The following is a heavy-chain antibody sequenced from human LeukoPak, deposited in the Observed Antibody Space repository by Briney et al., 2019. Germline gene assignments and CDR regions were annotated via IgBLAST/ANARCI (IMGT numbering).Heavy chain of an antibody. CDR2: ISGSGGAT. D-gene: IGHD3-16*01. J-gene: IGHJ4*02. CDR3: AKDGGGCHDY. CDR1: GFTFSSYA. V-gene: IGHV3-23*01. Sequence: GGSLRLSCAASGFTFSSYAMTWVRQAPGKGLEWVSGISGSGGATYSADSVKGRFTISRDNPKNTLYLQMNSLRAEDTAVYYCAKDGGGCHDYWGQGTLVTVSS.